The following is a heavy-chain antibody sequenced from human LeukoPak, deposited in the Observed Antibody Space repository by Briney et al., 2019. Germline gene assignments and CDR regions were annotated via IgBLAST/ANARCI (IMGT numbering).Heavy chain of an antibody. V-gene: IGHV4-59*12. D-gene: IGHD6-19*01. Sequence: SETLSLTCTVSGGSISSYYWSWIRQPPGKGLEWIGYIYYSGSTNYNPSLKSRVTISVDRSKNQFSLKLSSVTAADTAVYYCARETRIAVAGTRWGGGAFDIWGQGTMVTVSS. CDR2: IYYSGST. J-gene: IGHJ3*02. CDR1: GGSISSYY. CDR3: ARETRIAVAGTRWGGGAFDI.